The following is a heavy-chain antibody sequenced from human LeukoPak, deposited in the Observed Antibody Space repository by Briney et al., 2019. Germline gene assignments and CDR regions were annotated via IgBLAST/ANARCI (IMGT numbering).Heavy chain of an antibody. J-gene: IGHJ5*02. CDR3: ARRPHYRYCSSTSCPSWFDP. CDR1: GCTFTGYY. D-gene: IGHD2-2*01. Sequence: ASVKVSCKASGCTFTGYYMHWVRQAPGQGLEWMGWINPNSGDTNYAQKFQGRVTMTRDTSISTAYLQWSSLKASDTAMYYCARRPHYRYCSSTSCPSWFDPWGQGTLVTVSS. CDR2: INPNSGDT. V-gene: IGHV1-2*02.